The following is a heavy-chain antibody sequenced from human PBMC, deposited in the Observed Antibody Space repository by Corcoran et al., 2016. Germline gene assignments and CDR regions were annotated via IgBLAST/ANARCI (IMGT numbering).Heavy chain of an antibody. Sequence: QVQLVQSGAEVKKPGASVKVSCKASGYTFTSYYMHWVRQAPGQGLEWMGIIHPSGGSTSYAQKFQGRVTMTRDTSTSTVYMELSSLRSEDTTVYYCGGDRIVEATSGSRWFDYWGQGTLVTVSS. D-gene: IGHD1-26*01. CDR3: GGDRIVEATSGSRWFDY. CDR1: GYTFTSYY. V-gene: IGHV1-46*01. J-gene: IGHJ4*02. CDR2: IHPSGGST.